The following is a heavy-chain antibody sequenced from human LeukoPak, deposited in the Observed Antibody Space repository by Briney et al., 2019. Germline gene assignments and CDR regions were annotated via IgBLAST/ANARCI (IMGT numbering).Heavy chain of an antibody. CDR1: GYTLTSYG. Sequence: ASVKVSCRASGYTLTSYGINWVRQAPEQGLEWLGWISAYTGDTKYAQNLQGRVNMTTDTSTSTAYMELKSLRSDDTAVYYCARVGFSKFYHHMDVWGKGTTVTVSS. V-gene: IGHV1-18*01. CDR3: ARVGFSKFYHHMDV. CDR2: ISAYTGDT. D-gene: IGHD4-11*01. J-gene: IGHJ6*03.